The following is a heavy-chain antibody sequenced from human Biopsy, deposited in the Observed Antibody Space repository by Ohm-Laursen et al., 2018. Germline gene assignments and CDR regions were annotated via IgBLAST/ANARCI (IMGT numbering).Heavy chain of an antibody. CDR2: IWFDGSNK. V-gene: IGHV3-33*07. D-gene: IGHD5-18*01. CDR1: GFTFTNYG. Sequence: SLRLSCAASGFTFTNYGMYWDRQAPGKGLGWEAVIWFDGSNKFYKDSLKGRFTISIDNSKNTLYLQMHSLRAEDTAFYYCARDRRTANYGMDVWGQGTTVTVSS. J-gene: IGHJ6*02. CDR3: ARDRRTANYGMDV.